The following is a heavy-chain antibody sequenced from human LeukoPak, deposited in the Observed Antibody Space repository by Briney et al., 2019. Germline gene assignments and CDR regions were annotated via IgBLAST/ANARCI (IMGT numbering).Heavy chain of an antibody. Sequence: ASVKVSCKASGYTFGSQAIHWVRQAPGQRLEWMGWINAGSGNTKYSQEFQGRLTITRDTSASTAYMELSSLKSEDMAVYYCAREGSMVRGVGIFGFDYWGQGTLVTVSS. CDR1: GYTFGSQA. J-gene: IGHJ4*02. D-gene: IGHD3-10*01. CDR3: AREGSMVRGVGIFGFDY. CDR2: INAGSGNT. V-gene: IGHV1-3*03.